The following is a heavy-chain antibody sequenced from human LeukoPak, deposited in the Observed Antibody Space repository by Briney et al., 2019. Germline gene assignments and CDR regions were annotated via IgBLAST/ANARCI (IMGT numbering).Heavy chain of an antibody. CDR3: ARELPPLEKYYFDY. J-gene: IGHJ4*02. CDR2: IWYDGSNK. V-gene: IGHV3-33*01. CDR1: GFTFRSYG. Sequence: PGRSLRLSCAASGFTFRSYGMHWVRQAPGKGLQWVAVIWYDGSNKYYADSVKGRFTISRDNSKNTLSLQVNSLRAEDTAVYYCARELPPLEKYYFDYWGQGTLVTVSS. D-gene: IGHD3-3*01.